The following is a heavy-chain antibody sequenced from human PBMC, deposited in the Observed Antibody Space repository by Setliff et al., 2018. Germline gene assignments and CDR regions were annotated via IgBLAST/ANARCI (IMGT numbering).Heavy chain of an antibody. J-gene: IGHJ6*03. D-gene: IGHD3-10*01. CDR3: ARHVGSRSRGYNYYYYYTDV. Sequence: SETLSLTCTVSGGSIGTNTYFWGWIRQSPGKGLEWIGKTYYTGDAYYNPSLKSRVTMSVDTSRNQFSLKLSSVAAADTAVYYCARHVGSRSRGYNYYYYYTDVWGKGTTVTVSS. CDR2: TYYTGDA. CDR1: GGSIGTNTYF. V-gene: IGHV4-39*01.